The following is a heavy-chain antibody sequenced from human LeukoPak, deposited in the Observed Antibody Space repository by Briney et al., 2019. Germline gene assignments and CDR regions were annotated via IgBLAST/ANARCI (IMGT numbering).Heavy chain of an antibody. CDR1: GSTFSRYD. CDR2: IGTGGDT. Sequence: GGSLRLSCAASGSTFSRYDMHWVRQPIGKGLEWVSAIGTGGDTYYLDSVKGRFTISRENAKSSLYLQMNSLRAGDTAVYYCARGPRYGSSDYPNYGMDVWGQGTTVTVSS. V-gene: IGHV3-13*01. D-gene: IGHD3-22*01. J-gene: IGHJ6*02. CDR3: ARGPRYGSSDYPNYGMDV.